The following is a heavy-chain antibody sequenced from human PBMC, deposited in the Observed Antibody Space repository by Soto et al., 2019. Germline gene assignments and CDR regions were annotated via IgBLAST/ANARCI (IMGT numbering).Heavy chain of an antibody. J-gene: IGHJ6*02. V-gene: IGHV3-15*07. CDR1: GFTFSNAW. CDR2: TKSKTDGGTT. D-gene: IGHD3-10*01. CDR3: TSPSNYYGSGSPDYYYGMDV. Sequence: GGSLRLSCAASGFTFSNAWMNWVRQAPGKGLEWVGRTKSKTDGGTTDYAAPVKGRFTISRDDSKNTLYLQMNSLKTEDTAVYYCTSPSNYYGSGSPDYYYGMDVWGQGTTVTVSS.